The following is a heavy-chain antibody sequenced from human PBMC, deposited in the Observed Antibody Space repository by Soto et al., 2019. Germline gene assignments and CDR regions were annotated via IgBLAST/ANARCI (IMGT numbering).Heavy chain of an antibody. CDR2: LTRGDTP. CDR3: ARTDKFNSQTPGWANRFDY. Sequence: EVQLLESGGGFVQPGGSLRLFCEASGFTFRNYAMTWVRQVPGKGLEWVSTLTRGDTPHYVATVTGRFTISRDNSKSTLYLQMNSLRSDDTATYYCARTDKFNSQTPGWANRFDYWGQGTLVTVSS. CDR1: GFTFRNYA. V-gene: IGHV3-23*01. D-gene: IGHD6-19*01. J-gene: IGHJ4*02.